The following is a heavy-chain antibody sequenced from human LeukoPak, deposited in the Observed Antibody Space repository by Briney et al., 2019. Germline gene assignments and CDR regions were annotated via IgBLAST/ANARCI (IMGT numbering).Heavy chain of an antibody. Sequence: GGSLSLSCAASGFTFSSYAMSWVRQAPGKGLEWVSAISGSGGNTYYADSVKGRFTISRDNSRNTLYLQMNSLRAEDTAVYYCAKERMTVVTPGIDSWGQGTLVTVSA. CDR1: GFTFSSYA. D-gene: IGHD4-23*01. V-gene: IGHV3-23*01. J-gene: IGHJ4*02. CDR3: AKERMTVVTPGIDS. CDR2: ISGSGGNT.